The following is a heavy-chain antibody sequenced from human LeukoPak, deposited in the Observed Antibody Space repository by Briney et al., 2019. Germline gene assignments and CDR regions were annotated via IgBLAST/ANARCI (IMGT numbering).Heavy chain of an antibody. CDR3: ARGIVVVVAATSNWFDP. D-gene: IGHD2-15*01. V-gene: IGHV3-30*04. J-gene: IGHJ5*02. CDR2: ISYDGSNK. CDR1: GFTFSSYA. Sequence: GGSLRLSCAASGFTFSSYAMHWVRQAPGKGLEWVAVISYDGSNKYYADSVKGRFTISRDNSKNTLYLQMNSLRAADTAVYYCARGIVVVVAATSNWFDPWGQGTLVTVSS.